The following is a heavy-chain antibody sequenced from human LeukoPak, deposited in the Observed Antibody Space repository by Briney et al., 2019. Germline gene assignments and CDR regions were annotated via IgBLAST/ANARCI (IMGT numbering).Heavy chain of an antibody. CDR1: RFTFSSYW. J-gene: IGHJ5*01. Sequence: PGGSLRLSCAASRFTFSSYWMSWVRQAPGKGLEWVANIKQDGSEKYYVDSVKGRFTISRDNAKNSLYLQMNSLRAEDTAVYYCARVSGNYYRLFDSWGQGTLVTVSS. CDR2: IKQDGSEK. V-gene: IGHV3-7*03. CDR3: ARVSGNYYRLFDS. D-gene: IGHD1-26*01.